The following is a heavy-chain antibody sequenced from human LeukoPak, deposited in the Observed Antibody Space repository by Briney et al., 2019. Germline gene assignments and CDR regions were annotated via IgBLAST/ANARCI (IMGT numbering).Heavy chain of an antibody. CDR3: ARHGSSGVYYFDY. D-gene: IGHD2-15*01. J-gene: IGHJ4*02. Sequence: SETLSLTCTVSGGSISSYYWSWIRQPPGKGLEWIASVYQSGTTYNNPSLRSRVTISVDTSKNQFSLKLSSVTAADTAVYYCARHGSSGVYYFDYWGQGTLVTVSS. V-gene: IGHV4-39*01. CDR2: VYQSGTT. CDR1: GGSISSYY.